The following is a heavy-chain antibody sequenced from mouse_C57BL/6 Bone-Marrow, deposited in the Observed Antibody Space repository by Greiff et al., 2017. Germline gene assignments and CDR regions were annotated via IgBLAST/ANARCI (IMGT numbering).Heavy chain of an antibody. J-gene: IGHJ2*01. CDR1: GYTFTSYW. Sequence: QVQLKQPGAELVMPGASVKLSCKASGYTFTSYWMHWVQQRPGQGLEWIGEIDPSDSYTYYKQKFKGKSTLTVDKSTSTAYMQLSSLTSEDSAVYYCARSSYYDSSLDYWGQGTTLTVSS. CDR3: ARSSYYDSSLDY. D-gene: IGHD1-1*01. V-gene: IGHV1-69*01. CDR2: IDPSDSYT.